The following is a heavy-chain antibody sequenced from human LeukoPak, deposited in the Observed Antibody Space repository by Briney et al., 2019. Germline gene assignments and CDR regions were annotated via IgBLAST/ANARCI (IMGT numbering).Heavy chain of an antibody. CDR3: ARAPRNSSTMLDY. J-gene: IGHJ4*02. D-gene: IGHD6-13*01. CDR1: GYTFINYW. V-gene: IGHV1-46*01. CDR2: ISSNDGST. Sequence: GASVKVSCKASGYTFINYWIQWVRQAPGQGLEWVSLISSNDGSTTYTQKFQGRVTMTRDTSTNTAYMDLSSLTSEDTAVYYCARAPRNSSTMLDYWGQGTLVTVSS.